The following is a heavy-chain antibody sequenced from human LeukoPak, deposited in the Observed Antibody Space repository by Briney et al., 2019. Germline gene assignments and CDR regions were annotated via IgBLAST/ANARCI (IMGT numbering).Heavy chain of an antibody. CDR3: ANRRGTQVLGNNIDI. CDR1: GFTFSSYA. Sequence: GGSLRLSCAASGFTFSSYAMHWVRQAPGKGLEWVAVISYDGSNKYYADSVKGRFTISRDNSKNTLYLQMNSLRAEDTAVYYCANRRGTQVLGNNIDIWGQGTLVTVSS. CDR2: ISYDGSNK. D-gene: IGHD3-16*01. V-gene: IGHV3-30-3*01. J-gene: IGHJ3*02.